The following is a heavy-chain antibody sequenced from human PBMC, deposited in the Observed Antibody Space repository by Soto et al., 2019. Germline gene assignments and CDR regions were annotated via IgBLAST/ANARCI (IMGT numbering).Heavy chain of an antibody. CDR2: ISYDGKVK. D-gene: IGHD2-15*01. CDR1: GFTFSLYG. Sequence: QVQLVESGGGVVQPERSLQLSCAASGFTFSLYGMSWVRQAPGKGLEWVAVISYDGKVKYYVDSVKGRFTISRDNSKNMLFLQMNSLRVEDTAVYYCAKEGTPKRSYYFDYWAREPWSPSPQ. J-gene: IGHJ4*02. CDR3: AKEGTPKRSYYFDY. V-gene: IGHV3-30*18.